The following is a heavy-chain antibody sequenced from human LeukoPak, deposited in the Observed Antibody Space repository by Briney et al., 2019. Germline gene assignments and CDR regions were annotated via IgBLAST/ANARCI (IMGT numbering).Heavy chain of an antibody. D-gene: IGHD1-14*01. Sequence: ASVKVSCKASGYTFTGYYMHWVRQAPGQGLEWMGWINPNSGGTNYAQKFQGRVTMTRDTSISTAYMELSRLRSDDTAVYYCAREPPRIDAFDIWGQGTMVTVSS. CDR1: GYTFTGYY. J-gene: IGHJ3*02. CDR2: INPNSGGT. V-gene: IGHV1-2*02. CDR3: AREPPRIDAFDI.